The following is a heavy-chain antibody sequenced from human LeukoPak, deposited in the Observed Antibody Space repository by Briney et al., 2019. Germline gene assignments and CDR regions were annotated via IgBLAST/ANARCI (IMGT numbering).Heavy chain of an antibody. D-gene: IGHD6-19*01. CDR2: IYYSGST. Sequence: SETLSLTCTVSGGSISSYYWSRIRQPPGKGLEWIGYIYYSGSTNYNPSLKSRVTISVDTSKNQFSLKLNSVTAADTAVYYCAREEVAGPNWYFDLWGRGTLVTVSS. V-gene: IGHV4-59*01. CDR3: AREEVAGPNWYFDL. J-gene: IGHJ2*01. CDR1: GGSISSYY.